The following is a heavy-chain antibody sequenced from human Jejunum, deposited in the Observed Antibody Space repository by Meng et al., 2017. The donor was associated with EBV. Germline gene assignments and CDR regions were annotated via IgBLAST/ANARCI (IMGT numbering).Heavy chain of an antibody. CDR2: IYDSGTT. CDR3: ARAGYCSSTTCPRWFDP. D-gene: IGHD2-2*01. J-gene: IGHJ5*02. Sequence: LLAESGRGWVMPSATLSLPCTVSGGSIRSSGYYWGWIRQPPGKGLQWIGSIYDSGTTYYNQSLRSRVTISVDTSKNQFSLKLNSVTAADTAVYYCARAGYCSSTTCPRWFDPWGQGTLVTVSS. V-gene: IGHV4-39*07. CDR1: GGSIRSSGYY.